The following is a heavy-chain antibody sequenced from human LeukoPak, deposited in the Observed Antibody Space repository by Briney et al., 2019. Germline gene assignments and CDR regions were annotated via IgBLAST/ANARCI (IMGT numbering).Heavy chain of an antibody. CDR1: GFTFSNAW. V-gene: IGHV3-15*01. Sequence: GGSLRLSCAASGFTFSNAWMGWVRQAPGKGLEWVGRIKSKTDGGTTDYAAPVKGRFTISRDDSKNTLYLQMNSLKTEDTAVYYCTTDHLWFGELFDYWGQGTPVTVSS. D-gene: IGHD3-10*01. CDR2: IKSKTDGGTT. J-gene: IGHJ4*02. CDR3: TTDHLWFGELFDY.